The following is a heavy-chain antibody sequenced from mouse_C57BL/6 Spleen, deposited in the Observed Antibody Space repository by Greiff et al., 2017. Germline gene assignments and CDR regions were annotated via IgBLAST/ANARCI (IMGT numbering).Heavy chain of an antibody. Sequence: EVKLVESGGGLVQPGGSLKLSCAASGFTFSDYGMAWVRQAPRKGPEWVAFISNLAYSIYYADTVTGRFTISRENAKNTLYLEMSSLRSEDTAMYYCARLDDYDVWFAYWGQGTLVTVSA. CDR3: ARLDDYDVWFAY. V-gene: IGHV5-15*01. J-gene: IGHJ3*01. D-gene: IGHD2-4*01. CDR2: ISNLAYSI. CDR1: GFTFSDYG.